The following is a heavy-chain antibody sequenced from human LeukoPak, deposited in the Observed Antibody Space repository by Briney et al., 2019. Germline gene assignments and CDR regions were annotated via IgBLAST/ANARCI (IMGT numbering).Heavy chain of an antibody. CDR1: GFTFSSNY. CDR3: AREITAAAGTSWFDP. Sequence: GGSLRLSCAASGFTFSSNYMSWVGQAPGKGLEWVSVIYSGGSTYYADSVKGRFTISRDNSKNTLYLQMNSLRAEDTAVYYCAREITAAAGTSWFDPWGQGTLVTVSS. V-gene: IGHV3-53*01. J-gene: IGHJ5*02. CDR2: IYSGGST. D-gene: IGHD6-13*01.